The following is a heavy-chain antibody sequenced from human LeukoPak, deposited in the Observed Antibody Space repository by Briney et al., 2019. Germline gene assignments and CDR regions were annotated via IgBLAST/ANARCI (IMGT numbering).Heavy chain of an antibody. CDR1: GFTFSSYW. Sequence: GGSLRLSCAASGFTFSSYWMSWVRQAPGKGLEWVANIKQDGSEKYYVDSVKGRFTISRDNAKNSLYLQMNSLRAEDTAVYYCARAYYYDSSGKGEDYWGQGTLVTVSS. J-gene: IGHJ4*02. V-gene: IGHV3-7*01. D-gene: IGHD3-22*01. CDR3: ARAYYYDSSGKGEDY. CDR2: IKQDGSEK.